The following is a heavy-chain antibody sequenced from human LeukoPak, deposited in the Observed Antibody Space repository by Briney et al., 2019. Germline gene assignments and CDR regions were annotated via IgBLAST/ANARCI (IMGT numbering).Heavy chain of an antibody. CDR2: ISYTGST. V-gene: IGHV4-59*01. D-gene: IGHD3-10*01. CDR1: AGSISPCF. J-gene: IGHJ5*02. Sequence: PSETLCLTCTASAGSISPCFWCWMRQTPGKGMEWIGYISYTGSTNYNPALKSRVTISVDTSKNQFSLQLTSVTAADTAVYYCARDDYRGVTNFDPWGQGTLVTVSS. CDR3: ARDDYRGVTNFDP.